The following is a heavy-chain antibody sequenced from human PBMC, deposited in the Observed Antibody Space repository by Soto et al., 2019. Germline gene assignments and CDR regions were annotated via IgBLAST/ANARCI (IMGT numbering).Heavy chain of an antibody. CDR3: TTDSYSTIILVRFDY. V-gene: IGHV3-15*07. Sequence: EVQLVESGGGLVKPGGSLRLSCAASGFTFTNAWINWVRQAPGTGLEWVGRIKSKTDGGTTDYAEPVKGRFAISREDSNNMVYLQMNSLTIEDTVVYYCTTDSYSTIILVRFDYWGHGTLVTVSS. J-gene: IGHJ4*01. CDR2: IKSKTDGGTT. D-gene: IGHD3-22*01. CDR1: GFTFTNAW.